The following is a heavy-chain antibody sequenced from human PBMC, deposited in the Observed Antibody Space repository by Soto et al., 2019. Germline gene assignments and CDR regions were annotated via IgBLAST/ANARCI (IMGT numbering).Heavy chain of an antibody. J-gene: IGHJ5*02. V-gene: IGHV4-30-2*01. CDR2: IYHSGST. CDR1: GGSISSGGYS. CDR3: ARERVFGVVSPYNWFDP. D-gene: IGHD3-3*01. Sequence: SETLSLTCAVSGGSISSGGYSWSWIRQPPGKGLEWIGYIYHSGSTYYNPSLKSRVTISVDRSKNQFSLKLSSVTAADTAVYYCARERVFGVVSPYNWFDPWGQGTLVT.